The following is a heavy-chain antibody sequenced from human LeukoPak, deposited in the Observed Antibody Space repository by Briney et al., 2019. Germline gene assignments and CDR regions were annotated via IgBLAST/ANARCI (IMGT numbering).Heavy chain of an antibody. D-gene: IGHD2-21*01. J-gene: IGHJ4*02. Sequence: PGGSLRLSCVGSGFTFSNYLMNWVRQAPGKGLEWVSFISSTGGTIYYADAVKGRFTISRDNSKNALYLQMNSLRAEDTAVYYCARDLLAYCGGDCSMGFDYWGQGTLVTVSS. V-gene: IGHV3-48*01. CDR2: ISSTGGTI. CDR1: GFTFSNYL. CDR3: ARDLLAYCGGDCSMGFDY.